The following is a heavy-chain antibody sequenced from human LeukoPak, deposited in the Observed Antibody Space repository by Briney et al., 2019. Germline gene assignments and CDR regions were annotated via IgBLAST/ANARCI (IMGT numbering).Heavy chain of an antibody. V-gene: IGHV3-7*01. D-gene: IGHD4-17*01. CDR1: GFTFSSHW. CDR2: IKQDGSEK. J-gene: IGHJ4*02. Sequence: GGSLRLSCAASGFTFSSHWMSWVRQAPGKGLEWVANIKQDGSEKYYVDSVKGRFTISRDNAKNFLYLQMNSLRVEDTALYYCARDGDGRGEDFDYWGQGILVTVSS. CDR3: ARDGDGRGEDFDY.